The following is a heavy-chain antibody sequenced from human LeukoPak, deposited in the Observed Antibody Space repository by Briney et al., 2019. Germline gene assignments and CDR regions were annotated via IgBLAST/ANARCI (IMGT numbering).Heavy chain of an antibody. V-gene: IGHV3-23*01. J-gene: IGHJ3*02. D-gene: IGHD6-19*01. CDR3: ASHLSGAVAALNDAFDI. CDR1: GFTFSSYA. CDR2: ISGSGGST. Sequence: GGSLRLSCSASGFTFSSYAMSWVRQAPGKGLEWVSAISGSGGSTYYADSVKGRFTISRDNSKSTLYLQMNSLRDEDMAVYYCASHLSGAVAALNDAFDIWGQGTMVTVSS.